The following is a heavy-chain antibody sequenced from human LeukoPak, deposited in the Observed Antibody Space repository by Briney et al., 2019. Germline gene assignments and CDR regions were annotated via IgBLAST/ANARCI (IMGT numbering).Heavy chain of an antibody. Sequence: QPGGSLRLSCAASGFTFSSYEMNWVRQAPGKGLEWVAVLSHDEAHNYYADSVKGRFTIYRDISKSTLYLQMNSLRDDDTALYYCARDVDLALDYWGPGTLVTVSS. J-gene: IGHJ4*02. CDR2: LSHDEAHN. CDR3: ARDVDLALDY. CDR1: GFTFSSYE. V-gene: IGHV3-30-3*01.